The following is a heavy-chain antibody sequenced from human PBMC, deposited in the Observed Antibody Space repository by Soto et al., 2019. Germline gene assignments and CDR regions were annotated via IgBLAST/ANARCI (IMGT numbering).Heavy chain of an antibody. J-gene: IGHJ4*02. CDR2: IYYSGST. V-gene: IGHV4-59*08. CDR3: ARAAVATPYYFDY. D-gene: IGHD6-19*01. Sequence: QVQLQESGPGLVKPSETLSLTCTVSGGSISSYYWSWIRQPPGKGLEWIGYIYYSGSTNYNPSLKKRVTISVDTSKNQFSLKLSSVTAADTAVYYCARAAVATPYYFDYWGQGTLVTVSS. CDR1: GGSISSYY.